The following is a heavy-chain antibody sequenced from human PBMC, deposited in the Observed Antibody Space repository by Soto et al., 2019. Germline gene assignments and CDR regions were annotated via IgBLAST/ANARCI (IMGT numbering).Heavy chain of an antibody. CDR2: IKQDGSEK. CDR3: ARDIVGVVAAIPYYFDY. V-gene: IGHV3-7*01. CDR1: GFTFSSYW. D-gene: IGHD2-15*01. Sequence: GGSLRLSCAASGFTFSSYWMSWVRQAPGKGLEWVANIKQDGSEKYYVDSVKGRFTISRDNAKNSLYLQMNSLRAEDTAVYYCARDIVGVVAAIPYYFDYGGQGTLVTVS. J-gene: IGHJ4*02.